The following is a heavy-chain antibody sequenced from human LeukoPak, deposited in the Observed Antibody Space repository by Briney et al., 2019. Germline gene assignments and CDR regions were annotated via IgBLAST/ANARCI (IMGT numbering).Heavy chain of an antibody. J-gene: IGHJ4*02. CDR1: GFTFTSSA. Sequence: TSVKVSCKASGFTFTSSAVQWVRQARGQRLEWIGWIVVGSGNTNYAQKFQERVTITRDMSTSTAYMELSSLRSEDTAVYYCAASPSSSSWYPPGFDYWGQGTLVTVSS. V-gene: IGHV1-58*01. D-gene: IGHD6-13*01. CDR2: IVVGSGNT. CDR3: AASPSSSSWYPPGFDY.